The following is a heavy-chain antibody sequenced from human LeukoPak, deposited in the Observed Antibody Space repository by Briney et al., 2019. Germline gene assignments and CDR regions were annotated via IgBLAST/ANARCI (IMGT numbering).Heavy chain of an antibody. Sequence: SQTLSLTCAVSGGSISSGGYSWSWIRQPPGKGLEWIGYIYYSGSTNYNPSLKSRVTISVDTSKNQFSLKLSSVTAADTAVYYCARAPYSSSWYGIGYFDYWGQGTLVTVSS. CDR2: IYYSGST. J-gene: IGHJ4*02. D-gene: IGHD6-13*01. CDR1: GGSISSGGYS. V-gene: IGHV4-61*08. CDR3: ARAPYSSSWYGIGYFDY.